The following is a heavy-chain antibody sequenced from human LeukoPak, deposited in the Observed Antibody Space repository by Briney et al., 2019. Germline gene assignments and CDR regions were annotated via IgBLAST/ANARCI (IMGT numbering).Heavy chain of an antibody. CDR2: ISGSDST. J-gene: IGHJ4*02. Sequence: PGGSLRLSCAASGFTFSSYAMSWVRQAPGKGLEWVSAISGSDSTYYADSVKGRFTISRDNSKNTLYLQMNSLRAEDTAIYYCAKGVRFLVWGTLDSWGQGYLVTVSS. D-gene: IGHD3-16*01. V-gene: IGHV3-23*01. CDR3: AKGVRFLVWGTLDS. CDR1: GFTFSSYA.